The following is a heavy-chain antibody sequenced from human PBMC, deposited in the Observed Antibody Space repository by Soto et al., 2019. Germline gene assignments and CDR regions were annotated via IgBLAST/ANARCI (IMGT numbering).Heavy chain of an antibody. Sequence: QGQLVQSGAEVKKPGASVKVSCKASGYTFHMLGYTWVRQAPGQGLARVGWISAYDGNTAYGKKSKRRVSLSTDTPTRTAYMEPRSLTADDTAVYFCARTRRLYQNDHLGDYGASMEDYWAQGTLLSVSS. CDR3: ARTRRLYQNDHLGDYGASMEDY. V-gene: IGHV1-18*01. D-gene: IGHD4-17*01. J-gene: IGHJ4*02. CDR1: GYTFHMLG. CDR2: ISAYDGNT.